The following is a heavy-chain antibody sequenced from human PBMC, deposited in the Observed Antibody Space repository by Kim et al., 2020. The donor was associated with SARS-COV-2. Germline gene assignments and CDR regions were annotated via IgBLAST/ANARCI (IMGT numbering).Heavy chain of an antibody. Sequence: STIYSDGSVKGRFTISRDNAENSVFLQMISLRDEATAVYFCARSGNFRIDYWGQGTLVTVSS. CDR3: ARSGNFRIDY. V-gene: IGHV3-48*02. CDR2: STI. J-gene: IGHJ4*02.